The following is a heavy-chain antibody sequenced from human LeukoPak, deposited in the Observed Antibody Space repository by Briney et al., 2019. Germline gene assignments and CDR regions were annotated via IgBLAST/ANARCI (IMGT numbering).Heavy chain of an antibody. CDR1: GDSVVSNSTA. J-gene: IGHJ3*01. CDR2: TYYRSKWYN. D-gene: IGHD5-24*01. CDR3: ARGGQGDGYSADEAFDF. Sequence: SQTLSLTCVISGDSVVSNSTACNWIRQSPSRGLEWLGRTYYRSKWYNDYAVSVKSRITINPDTSKNQFSLQLNSVTPEDTAVYYCARGGQGDGYSADEAFDFWVQGTMVTVS. V-gene: IGHV6-1*01.